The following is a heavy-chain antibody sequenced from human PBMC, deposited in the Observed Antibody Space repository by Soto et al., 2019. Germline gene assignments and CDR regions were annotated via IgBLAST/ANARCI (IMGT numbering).Heavy chain of an antibody. Sequence: VQLVESGGGLVQPGGSLKLSCAASGFTFSGSAMHWVRQASGKGLEWVGRIRSKANSYATAYAASVKGRFTISRDDSKNTAYLQMNSLKTEDTAVYYCTSTPLAYCGGDCYSINWFDPWGQGTLVTVSS. CDR1: GFTFSGSA. V-gene: IGHV3-73*02. CDR3: TSTPLAYCGGDCYSINWFDP. CDR2: IRSKANSYAT. D-gene: IGHD2-21*02. J-gene: IGHJ5*02.